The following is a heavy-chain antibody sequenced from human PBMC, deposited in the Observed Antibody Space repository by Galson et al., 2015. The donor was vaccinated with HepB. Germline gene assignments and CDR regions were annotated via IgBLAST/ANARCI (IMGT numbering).Heavy chain of an antibody. J-gene: IGHJ4*02. CDR1: GFTFTSSA. CDR3: AAIQLTGDEGDYFDY. CDR2: IVVGSGNT. V-gene: IGHV1-58*02. Sequence: SVKVSCKASGFTFTSSAMQWVRQARGQRLEWIGWIVVGSGNTNYAQKFQERVTITRDMSTSTAYMELSSLRSEDTAVYYCAAIQLTGDEGDYFDYWGQGTLVTVSS. D-gene: IGHD7-27*01.